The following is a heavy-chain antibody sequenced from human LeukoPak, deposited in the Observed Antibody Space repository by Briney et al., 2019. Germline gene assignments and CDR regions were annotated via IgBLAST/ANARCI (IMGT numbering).Heavy chain of an antibody. CDR3: ARKTDSSGSGDY. J-gene: IGHJ4*02. CDR2: ISGSGGST. D-gene: IGHD3-22*01. CDR1: GFTFSSHA. Sequence: GGSLRLSCAASGFTFSSHAMNWVRQAPGKGLEWVSVISGSGGSTYYADSVKGRFTISRDNSKNTLYLQMNSLRADDTAVYYCARKTDSSGSGDYWGQGTLVTVSS. V-gene: IGHV3-23*01.